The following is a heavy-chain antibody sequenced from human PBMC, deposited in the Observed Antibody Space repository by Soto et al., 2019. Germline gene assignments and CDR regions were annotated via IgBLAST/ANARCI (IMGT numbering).Heavy chain of an antibody. J-gene: IGHJ6*02. CDR2: INAGNGNT. CDR3: ASEWTIAAAGGYYYYGMDV. D-gene: IGHD6-13*01. Sequence: QVQLVQSGAEVKKPGASVKVSCKASGYTFTSYAMHWVRQAPGQRLEWMGWINAGNGNTKYSQKFQGRVTITRDTXXSXAXXELGSLRSEDTAVYYCASEWTIAAAGGYYYYGMDVWGQGTTVTVSS. CDR1: GYTFTSYA. V-gene: IGHV1-3*01.